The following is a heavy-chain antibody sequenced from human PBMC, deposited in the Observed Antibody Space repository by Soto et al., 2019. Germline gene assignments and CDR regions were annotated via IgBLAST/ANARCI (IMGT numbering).Heavy chain of an antibody. Sequence: GGSLRLSCTASGFTFSSHAMTWVRQAPGKGLEWVLGLSDSGGSTYYADSVKGRFTISRDNSMNTLYLQMNTLRAEDTSVYYCAKVSSSWYSGFFDLWGQGTLVTVSS. CDR3: AKVSSSWYSGFFDL. V-gene: IGHV3-23*01. CDR2: LSDSGGST. CDR1: GFTFSSHA. J-gene: IGHJ4*02. D-gene: IGHD6-13*01.